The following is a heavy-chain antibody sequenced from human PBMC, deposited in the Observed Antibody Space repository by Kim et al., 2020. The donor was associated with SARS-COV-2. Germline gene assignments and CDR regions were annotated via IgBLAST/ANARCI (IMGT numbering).Heavy chain of an antibody. CDR3: AKGTGYIRESDASYSLDV. J-gene: IGHJ6*02. Sequence: GGSLRLSCAASGFPFSGYTMNWVRQAPGKGLEWVALFAGGAELTDYADAVKGRFTTTRDKSKDMQYQKMNTLRVEDTAVYYWAKGTGYIRESDASYSLDVWGQGTTVIVSS. D-gene: IGHD3-16*02. V-gene: IGHV3-23*03. CDR1: GFPFSGYT. CDR2: FAGGAELT.